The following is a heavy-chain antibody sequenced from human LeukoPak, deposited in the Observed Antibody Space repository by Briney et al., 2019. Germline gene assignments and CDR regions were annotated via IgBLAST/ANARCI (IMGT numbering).Heavy chain of an antibody. CDR3: ARGSKNILDYYDFWSGAPRHAFDI. CDR2: IIPIFGTA. Sequence: ASVKVSCKASGGTFSSYAISWVRQAPGQGLEWMGGIIPIFGTANYAQKFQGRVTNTADESTSTAYMELSRLRSDDTAVYYCARGSKNILDYYDFWSGAPRHAFDIWGQGTMVTVSS. V-gene: IGHV1-69*13. J-gene: IGHJ3*02. CDR1: GGTFSSYA. D-gene: IGHD3-3*01.